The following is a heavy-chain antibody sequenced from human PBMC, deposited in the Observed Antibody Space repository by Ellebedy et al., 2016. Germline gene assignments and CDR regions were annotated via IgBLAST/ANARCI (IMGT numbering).Heavy chain of an antibody. CDR3: ARGMDVAVAGDFDY. Sequence: GGSLRLSXAASGFTFSTYAMNWVRQAPGKGLEWVSAISGSGGSIYYADSVKGRFTISRDNAKNSLYLQMNSLRAEDTAVYYCARGMDVAVAGDFDYWGQGTLVTVSS. CDR1: GFTFSTYA. D-gene: IGHD6-19*01. CDR2: ISGSGGSI. J-gene: IGHJ4*02. V-gene: IGHV3-21*01.